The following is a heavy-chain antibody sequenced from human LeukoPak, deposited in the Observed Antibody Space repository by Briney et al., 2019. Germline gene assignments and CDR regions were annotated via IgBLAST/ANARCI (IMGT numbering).Heavy chain of an antibody. Sequence: PSETLSLTCAVYGGSSSGYYWSWIRQPPGKGLEWIGEINHSGSTNYNPSLKSRVTISVDTSKNQFSLKLSSVTAADTAVYYCARVNPDMVRGVITHFDYWGQGTLVTVSS. V-gene: IGHV4-34*01. J-gene: IGHJ4*02. CDR1: GGSSSGYY. CDR3: ARVNPDMVRGVITHFDY. D-gene: IGHD3-10*01. CDR2: INHSGST.